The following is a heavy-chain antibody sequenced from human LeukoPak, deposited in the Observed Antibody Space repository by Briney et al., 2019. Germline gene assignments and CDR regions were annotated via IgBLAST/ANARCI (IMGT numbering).Heavy chain of an antibody. D-gene: IGHD6-6*01. CDR3: ARAYSSSSGVDYYYYMDV. Sequence: SVKVSCKASGGTFSSYAISWVRQAPGQGLEWMGGIIPIFGTANYAQKFQGRVTIITDESTSTAYMELSSLRSEDTAVYYCARAYSSSSGVDYYYYMDVWGKGTTVTVSS. V-gene: IGHV1-69*05. J-gene: IGHJ6*03. CDR2: IIPIFGTA. CDR1: GGTFSSYA.